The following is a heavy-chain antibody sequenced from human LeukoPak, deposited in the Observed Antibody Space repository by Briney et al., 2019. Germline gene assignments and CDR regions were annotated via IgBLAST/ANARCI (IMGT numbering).Heavy chain of an antibody. CDR1: GFTFSSYA. J-gene: IGHJ4*02. CDR3: LTKSSGYYYLRGSY. V-gene: IGHV3-23*01. CDR2: ISGSGGST. Sequence: GGSLRLSCAASGFTFSSYAMSWVRQAPGKGLEWVSAISGSGGSTYYADSVKDRFTISRDNSKNTLYLQMNSLRAEDTAVYYCLTKSSGYYYLRGSYWGQGTLVTVSS. D-gene: IGHD3-22*01.